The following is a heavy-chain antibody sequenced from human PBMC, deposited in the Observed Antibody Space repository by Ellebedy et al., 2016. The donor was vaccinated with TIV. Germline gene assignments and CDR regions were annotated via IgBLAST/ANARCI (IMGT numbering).Heavy chain of an antibody. D-gene: IGHD3-16*01. V-gene: IGHV3-7*01. CDR1: GFSFRSYW. J-gene: IGHJ5*02. CDR2: IYQDGSTQ. CDR3: ARRGSYGDYAVQVNSWFDR. Sequence: GGSLRLSCVASGFSFRSYWMSWVRQAPVKGLEWVANIYQDGSTQYYVDSVKGRFTISRDNAKNSLFLQMNSLRVEDTAVYYCARRGSYGDYAVQVNSWFDRWGRGTLVSVSS.